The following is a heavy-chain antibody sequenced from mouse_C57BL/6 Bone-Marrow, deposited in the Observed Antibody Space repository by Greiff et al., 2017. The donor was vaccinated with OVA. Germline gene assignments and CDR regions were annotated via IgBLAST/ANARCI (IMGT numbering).Heavy chain of an antibody. CDR2: ISSGSSTI. V-gene: IGHV5-17*01. D-gene: IGHD2-3*01. CDR1: GFTFSDYG. CDR3: ARGWLLPAWFAY. J-gene: IGHJ3*01. Sequence: EVKLQESGGGLVKPGGSLKLSCAASGFTFSDYGMHWVRQAPEKGLEWVAYISSGSSTIYYADTVKGRFTISRDNAKNTLFLQMTSLRSEDTAMYYCARGWLLPAWFAYWGQGTLVTVSA.